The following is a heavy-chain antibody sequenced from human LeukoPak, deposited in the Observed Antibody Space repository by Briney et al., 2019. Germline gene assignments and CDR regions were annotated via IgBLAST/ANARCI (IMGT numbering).Heavy chain of an antibody. J-gene: IGHJ4*01. D-gene: IGHD3-10*01. V-gene: IGHV3-53*01. CDR3: AEVESSYCRI. CDR2: ISRGGDT. CDR1: GFTVSDNVMLDDIY. Sequence: GGSLRLACAASGFTVSDNVMLDDIYMYWIRQPPGKGLEWVSTISRGGDTDYADSVRGRFTISRDNSKNSMYLQMSSLRAEDTAIYYCAEVESSYCRIWGQGTLVTVSS.